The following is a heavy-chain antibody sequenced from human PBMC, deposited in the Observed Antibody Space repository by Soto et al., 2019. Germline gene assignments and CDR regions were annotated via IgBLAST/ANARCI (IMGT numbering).Heavy chain of an antibody. CDR2: ISYDGSNK. CDR1: GFTFSSYG. J-gene: IGHJ4*02. D-gene: IGHD2-15*01. V-gene: IGHV3-30*03. CDR3: ARDRCSGGSCYQYYFDY. Sequence: GGSLRLSCAASGFTFSSYGMHWVRRAPGKGLDWVAVISYDGSNKYYGDSMKGRFSISRDNSKNTLFLQMNSLRAEDTAVYYCARDRCSGGSCYQYYFDYWGQGTLVTVSS.